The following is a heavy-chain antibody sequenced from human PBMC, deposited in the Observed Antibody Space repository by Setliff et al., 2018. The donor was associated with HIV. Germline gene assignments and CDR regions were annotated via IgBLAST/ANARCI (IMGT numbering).Heavy chain of an antibody. J-gene: IGHJ4*02. D-gene: IGHD2-15*01. CDR2: MFYRGST. Sequence: PSETLSLTCSVSGGSFNTSSYCWGWIRQPPGKGLEWIGSMFYRGSTYYNPSLKSRVTISVETSKNQFSLKLSSVTAADTAVYYCARGTMLVVAATPGRQWRAHFDYWGQGTLVTVSS. CDR3: ARGTMLVVAATPGRQWRAHFDY. V-gene: IGHV4-39*07. CDR1: GGSFNTSSYC.